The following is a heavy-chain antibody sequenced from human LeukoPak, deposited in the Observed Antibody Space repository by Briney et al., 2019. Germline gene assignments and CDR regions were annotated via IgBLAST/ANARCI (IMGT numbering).Heavy chain of an antibody. CDR1: GYTFTSYD. D-gene: IGHD6-13*01. CDR3: ARGQTSISSSWYYYYYGMDV. CDR2: MNPNSGNT. V-gene: IGHV1-8*01. Sequence: GASVKVSCKASGYTFTSYDINWVRQATGQGLEWMGWMNPNSGNTGYAQKFQGRVTMTRNTSISTAYMELSSLRSEDTAVYYCARGQTSISSSWYYYYYGMDVWGQGTTVTVPS. J-gene: IGHJ6*02.